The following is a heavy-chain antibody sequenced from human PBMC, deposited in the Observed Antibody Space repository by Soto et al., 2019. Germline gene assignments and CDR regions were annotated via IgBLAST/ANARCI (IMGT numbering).Heavy chain of an antibody. D-gene: IGHD3-22*01. J-gene: IGHJ4*02. CDR1: GFTFSSCA. CDR3: AKDISGYSLAYFDY. CDR2: ISGSGGST. V-gene: IGHV3-23*01. Sequence: GGSLRLSCAASGFTFSSCAMSWVRQAPGKGLEWVSSISGSGGSTYYADFVKGRFTISRDNSKNTLYLKMNSLRAEDTAVYYCAKDISGYSLAYFDYWGQGTLVTVSS.